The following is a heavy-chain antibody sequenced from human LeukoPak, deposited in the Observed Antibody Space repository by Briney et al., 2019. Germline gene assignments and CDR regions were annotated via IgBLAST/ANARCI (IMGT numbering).Heavy chain of an antibody. CDR1: GGSFSGYY. J-gene: IGHJ6*03. V-gene: IGHV4-34*01. CDR3: ARLLADSYGNYYYYYYMDV. Sequence: SETLSLTCAVYGGSFSGYYWSWIRQPPGKGLEWIGEINHSGSTNYNPSLKSRVTISVDTSKNQFSLKLSSVTAADTAVYYCARLLADSYGNYYYYYYMDVWGKGTTVTVSS. D-gene: IGHD5-18*01. CDR2: INHSGST.